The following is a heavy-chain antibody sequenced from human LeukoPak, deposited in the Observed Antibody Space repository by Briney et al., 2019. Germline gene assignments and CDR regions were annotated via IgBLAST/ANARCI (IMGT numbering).Heavy chain of an antibody. Sequence: PGGSLRLSCAASGFTFSDYYMSWICQAPGKGLEWVSYISSSSSYTNYADSVKGRFTISRDNAKNSLYLQMNSLRAEDTAVYYCASPSSGYYHEAFDIWGQGTMVTVSS. CDR3: ASPSSGYYHEAFDI. V-gene: IGHV3-11*06. J-gene: IGHJ3*02. CDR2: ISSSSSYT. CDR1: GFTFSDYY. D-gene: IGHD3-3*01.